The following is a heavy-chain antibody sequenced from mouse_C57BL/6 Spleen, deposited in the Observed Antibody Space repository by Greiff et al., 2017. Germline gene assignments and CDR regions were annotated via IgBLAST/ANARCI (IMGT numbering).Heavy chain of an antibody. J-gene: IGHJ2*01. CDR1: GYTFTDYE. V-gene: IGHV1-15*01. CDR2: IDPETGGT. CDR3: TRLAYYYGSREYYFDY. Sequence: VQLQQSGAELVRPGASVTLSCKASGYTFTDYEMHWVKQTPVHGLEWIGAIDPETGGTAYNQKFKGKAILTADKSSSTAYMELRRLTSEDAAVYYCTRLAYYYGSREYYFDYWGQGTTLTVSS. D-gene: IGHD1-1*01.